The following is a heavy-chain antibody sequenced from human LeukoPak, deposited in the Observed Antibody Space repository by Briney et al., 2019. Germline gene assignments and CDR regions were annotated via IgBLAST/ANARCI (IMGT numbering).Heavy chain of an antibody. CDR2: ISFDGSNK. CDR1: GFTSSSYT. Sequence: GGSLRLSCAASGFTSSSYTIHWVRQPPGKGLEWVAVISFDGSNKYYADSVKGRFTISRDNSKNTLYLQMNSLRAEDTAVYYCAREELGSSLGFDPWGQGTLVTVSS. CDR3: AREELGSSLGFDP. V-gene: IGHV3-30-3*01. J-gene: IGHJ5*02. D-gene: IGHD3-16*01.